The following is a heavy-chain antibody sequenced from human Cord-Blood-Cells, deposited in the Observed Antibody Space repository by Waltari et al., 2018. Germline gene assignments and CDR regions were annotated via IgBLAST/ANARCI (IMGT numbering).Heavy chain of an antibody. CDR3: ARDISGED. CDR1: GFTFSSQW. V-gene: IGHV3-7*01. J-gene: IGHJ4*02. Sequence: EVQLVESGGGLVQPGGSLRLSCAASGFTFSSQWMSWVRQAPGKGLEWVANIKQDGSEKYYVDSVKGRFTISRDNAKNSLYLQMNSLRAEDTAVYYCARDISGEDWGQGTLVTVSS. CDR2: IKQDGSEK. D-gene: IGHD1-1*01.